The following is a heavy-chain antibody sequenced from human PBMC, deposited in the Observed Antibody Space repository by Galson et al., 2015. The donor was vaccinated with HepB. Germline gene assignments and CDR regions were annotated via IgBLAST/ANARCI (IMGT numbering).Heavy chain of an antibody. Sequence: SLRLSCAASGFTFSSYNMNWVRQAPGKGLEWVSSISSDSTYIAYGDSLKGRFTISRDNANNSLYLQLNSLRDEDTAVYYCARDGSGGYCSGGSCWTLDYWGQGTLVTVSS. CDR2: ISSDSTYI. V-gene: IGHV3-21*01. J-gene: IGHJ4*02. CDR3: ARDGSGGYCSGGSCWTLDY. D-gene: IGHD2-15*01. CDR1: GFTFSSYN.